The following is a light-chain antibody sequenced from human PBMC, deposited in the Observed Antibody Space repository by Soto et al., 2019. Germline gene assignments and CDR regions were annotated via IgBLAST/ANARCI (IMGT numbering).Light chain of an antibody. CDR2: LNSDGSH. Sequence: QPVLTQSPSASASLGASVKPTCTLSSGHSSYAIAWHQQQPEKGPRYLMKLNSDGSHNKGDGIPDRFSGSSSGAERHLTISSLQSEDEADYYCQTWGTAIHDVVFGGGTKLTVL. CDR1: SGHSSYA. CDR3: QTWGTAIHDVV. V-gene: IGLV4-69*01. J-gene: IGLJ2*01.